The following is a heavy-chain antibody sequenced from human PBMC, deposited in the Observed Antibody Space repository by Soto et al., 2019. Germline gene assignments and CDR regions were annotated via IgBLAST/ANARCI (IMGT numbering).Heavy chain of an antibody. Sequence: ASVKVSCKTSGYHFTAYGLAWLQQAPGQRPEWMGWVITNNADTNYAEKFQGRVTMTTDKSTTTTYMQLGSLSSDDTAVYYCARELDSDSSAYYSFAHWGQGXLVTVPS. J-gene: IGHJ4*02. CDR1: GYHFTAYG. V-gene: IGHV1-18*01. CDR2: VITNNADT. CDR3: ARELDSDSSAYYSFAH. D-gene: IGHD3-22*01.